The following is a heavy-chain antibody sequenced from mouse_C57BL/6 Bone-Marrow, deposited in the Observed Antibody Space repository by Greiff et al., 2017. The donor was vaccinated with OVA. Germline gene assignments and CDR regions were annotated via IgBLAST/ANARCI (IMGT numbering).Heavy chain of an antibody. CDR1: GYTFTDYN. CDR2: INPNNGGT. J-gene: IGHJ1*03. Sequence: EVMLVESGPELVKPGASVKMSCKASGYTFTDYNMHWVKQSHGKSLEWIGYINPNNGGTSYNQKFKGKATLTVNKSSSTAYMELRSLTSEDSAVYYCARGGYVYWYFDVWGTGTTVTVSS. D-gene: IGHD2-2*01. CDR3: ARGGYVYWYFDV. V-gene: IGHV1-22*01.